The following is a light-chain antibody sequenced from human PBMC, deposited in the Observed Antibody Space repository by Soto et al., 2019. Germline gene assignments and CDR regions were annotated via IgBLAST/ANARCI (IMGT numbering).Light chain of an antibody. CDR1: HTIATY. J-gene: IGKJ2*01. Sequence: EIQMTQSPASLSASVGERVTLTCRASHTIATYLYWYQQKAGKVPEVLIYGTSTLQPGVPSRFTGSGYGTDFTLTINNVQPEDFATYYCQQFYYYPHTFGQGTKLEVK. CDR3: QQFYYYPHT. V-gene: IGKV1-39*01. CDR2: GTS.